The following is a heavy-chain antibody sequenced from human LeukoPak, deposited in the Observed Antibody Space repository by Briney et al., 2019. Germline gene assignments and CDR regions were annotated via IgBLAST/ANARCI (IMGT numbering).Heavy chain of an antibody. D-gene: IGHD3-10*01. Sequence: GRSLRLSCAASGFTFSSYGMHWVRQAPGKGLEWVAVISYDGSNKYYADSVKGRFTISRDNSKNTLYLQMNSLRAEDTAVYYCAKELWFGEFHHYYFDYWGQGTLVTVSS. J-gene: IGHJ4*02. CDR1: GFTFSSYG. CDR3: AKELWFGEFHHYYFDY. V-gene: IGHV3-30*18. CDR2: ISYDGSNK.